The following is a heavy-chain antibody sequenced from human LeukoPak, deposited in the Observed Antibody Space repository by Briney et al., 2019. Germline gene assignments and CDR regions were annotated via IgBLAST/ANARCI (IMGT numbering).Heavy chain of an antibody. Sequence: PSETLSLTCNVSGGSISSGLYYWSWIRQPAGKGLEWIGRIYTGGSTNYNPSLKSRVTISVDTSNNQFSLKLSSVTAADTAVYYCARGLTRYSSSFDYWGQGTLVTVSS. CDR3: ARGLTRYSSSFDY. J-gene: IGHJ4*02. CDR2: IYTGGST. D-gene: IGHD6-13*01. CDR1: GGSISSGLYY. V-gene: IGHV4-61*02.